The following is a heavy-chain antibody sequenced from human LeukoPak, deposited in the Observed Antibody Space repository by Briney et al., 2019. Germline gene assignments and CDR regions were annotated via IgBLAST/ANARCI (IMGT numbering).Heavy chain of an antibody. CDR3: TTRRLAAAGFDY. CDR1: GFTFTNAW. D-gene: IGHD6-13*01. V-gene: IGHV3-15*01. J-gene: IGHJ4*02. Sequence: PGGSLRPSCAASGFTFTNAWMSWVRQAPGKGLEWVGRIRSRTDGGTTDYAAPVKGRFTISRDDSKDTLYLQMNSLKTEDTAVYYCTTRRLAAAGFDYWGQGTLVTVSS. CDR2: IRSRTDGGTT.